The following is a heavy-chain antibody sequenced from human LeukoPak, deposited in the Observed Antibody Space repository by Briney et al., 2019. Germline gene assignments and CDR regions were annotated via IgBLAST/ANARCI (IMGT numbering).Heavy chain of an antibody. CDR1: GFTFINYP. V-gene: IGHV3-74*01. CDR3: ARDYPPY. J-gene: IGHJ4*02. CDR2: INTDGKTT. Sequence: GGSLRLSCAASGFTFINYPMHWVRQAPGKGLVWVSRINTDGKTTTYADSVKGRFTISKDNTKNTLYLQMNSLNAEDTALYYCARDYPPYWGQGTLVTVSA.